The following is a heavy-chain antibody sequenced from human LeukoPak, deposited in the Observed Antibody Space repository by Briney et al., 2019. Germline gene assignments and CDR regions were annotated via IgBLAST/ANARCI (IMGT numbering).Heavy chain of an antibody. CDR1: GYTFSSYW. D-gene: IGHD5-18*01. Sequence: GGSLRLSCAASGYTFSSYWMHWARQAPGKGLVGVSRINRDGSTTTYADSVKGRFTISRDNAKNTLYLQMNSLRVEDTAVYYCARVDTGNETLDYWGQGTLVTVSS. J-gene: IGHJ4*02. CDR2: INRDGSTT. V-gene: IGHV3-74*01. CDR3: ARVDTGNETLDY.